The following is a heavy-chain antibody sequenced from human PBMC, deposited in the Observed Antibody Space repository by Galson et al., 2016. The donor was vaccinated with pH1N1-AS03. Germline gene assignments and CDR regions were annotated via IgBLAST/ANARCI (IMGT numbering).Heavy chain of an antibody. V-gene: IGHV4-30-2*01. CDR3: ARDRTYCSGGSCYADRYDP. D-gene: IGHD2-15*01. CDR2: IYESGRT. J-gene: IGHJ5*02. Sequence: TLSLTCVVSGDSISSGDYSWSWIRQTPGKGLESIGYIYESGRTYFSPSLKSRVTISIDRSKNQFSLELKSVTAADTAVYYCARDRTYCSGGSCYADRYDPGGQGILVTVSS. CDR1: GDSISSGDYS.